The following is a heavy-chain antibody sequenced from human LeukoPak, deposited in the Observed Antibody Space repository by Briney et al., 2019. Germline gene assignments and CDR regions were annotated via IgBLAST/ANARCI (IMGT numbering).Heavy chain of an antibody. D-gene: IGHD6-13*01. Sequence: GASVKVSCKASGYTFTSYDINWVRQATGQGLEWMGWMNPNSGGTNYAQKFQGRVTMTRDTSISTAYMELSRLRSDDTAVYYCAREAIAAAGTTSDYWGQGTLVTVSS. CDR2: MNPNSGGT. CDR1: GYTFTSYD. V-gene: IGHV1-2*02. CDR3: AREAIAAAGTTSDY. J-gene: IGHJ4*02.